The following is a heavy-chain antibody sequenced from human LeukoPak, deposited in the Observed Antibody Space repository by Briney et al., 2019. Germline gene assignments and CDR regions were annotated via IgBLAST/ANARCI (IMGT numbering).Heavy chain of an antibody. D-gene: IGHD3-22*01. CDR2: ISAYNGNT. CDR1: GYTFTSYG. Sequence: GAPVEVSCKASGYTFTSYGISWVRQAPGQGLEWMGWISAYNGNTNYAQKLQGRVTMTTDTSTSTAYMELRSLRSDDTAVYYCARDGNDSSGYYSRAEYFQHWGQGTLVTVSS. V-gene: IGHV1-18*01. J-gene: IGHJ1*01. CDR3: ARDGNDSSGYYSRAEYFQH.